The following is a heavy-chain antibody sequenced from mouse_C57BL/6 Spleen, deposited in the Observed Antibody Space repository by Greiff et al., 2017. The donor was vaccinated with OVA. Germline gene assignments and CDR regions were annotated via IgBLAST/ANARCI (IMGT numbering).Heavy chain of an antibody. CDR2: INPGSGGT. J-gene: IGHJ1*03. V-gene: IGHV1-54*01. Sequence: QVQLKESGAELVRPGTSVKVSCKASGYAFTNYLIEWVKQRPGQGLEWIGVINPGSGGTNYNEKFKGKATLTADKSSSTAYMQLSSLTSEDSAVYFCARITTVVATDWYFDVWGTGTTVTVSS. CDR3: ARITTVVATDWYFDV. CDR1: GYAFTNYL. D-gene: IGHD1-1*01.